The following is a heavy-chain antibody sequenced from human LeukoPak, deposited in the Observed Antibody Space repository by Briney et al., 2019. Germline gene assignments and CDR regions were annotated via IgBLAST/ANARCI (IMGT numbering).Heavy chain of an antibody. V-gene: IGHV3-23*01. CDR1: GFTFSSYA. CDR2: ISGSGGST. J-gene: IGHJ4*02. D-gene: IGHD3-9*01. CDR3: AKGGRATGYEGNIDY. Sequence: GGSLRLSCAASGFTFSSYAMSWVRQAPGKGLEWVSAISGSGGSTYYADSVKGRFTISRDNSKNTLYLQMNSLRAEDTAVYYCAKGGRATGYEGNIDYWGQGTLVTVSS.